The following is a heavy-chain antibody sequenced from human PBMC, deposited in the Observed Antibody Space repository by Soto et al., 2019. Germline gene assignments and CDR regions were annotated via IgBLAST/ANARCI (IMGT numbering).Heavy chain of an antibody. J-gene: IGHJ4*02. CDR2: IRHIDNT. V-gene: IGHV4-4*09. D-gene: IGHD1-26*01. CDR1: GDSINGYY. CDR3: ARAKPCDTSGCRMGHFES. Sequence: QVQLQESGPGLVKPSETLSLTCTVSGDSINGYYWNWIRQPPGKGLEWIGSIRHIDNTDYNPSLKSRVTISVDTSRNQFSLDLTSVTAADTAVYYCARAKPCDTSGCRMGHFESWGQGTLVAVSS.